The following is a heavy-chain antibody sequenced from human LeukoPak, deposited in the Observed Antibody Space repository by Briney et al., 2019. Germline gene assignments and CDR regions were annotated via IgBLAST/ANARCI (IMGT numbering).Heavy chain of an antibody. CDR3: AKDDGMGYCSSTSCYRGPFDY. Sequence: GGSLRLPCAASGFTFSSYAMSWVRQAPGKGLEWVSAISGSGGSTYYADSVKGRFTISRDNSKNTLYLQMNSLRAEDTAAYYCAKDDGMGYCSSTSCYRGPFDYWGQGTLVTVSS. V-gene: IGHV3-23*01. CDR1: GFTFSSYA. CDR2: ISGSGGST. J-gene: IGHJ4*02. D-gene: IGHD2-2*02.